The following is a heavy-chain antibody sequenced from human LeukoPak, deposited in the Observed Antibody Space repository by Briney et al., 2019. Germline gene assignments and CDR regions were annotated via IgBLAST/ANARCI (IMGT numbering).Heavy chain of an antibody. Sequence: ASVKVSCKASGYTFTSYYMHWVRQAPGQGLEWMGIINPSGGSTSYAKKFQGRVTMTRDTSTSTVYMELSSLRSEDTAVYYCAREFCSSTSCRREPGYWGQGTLVTVSS. V-gene: IGHV1-46*01. D-gene: IGHD2-2*01. CDR3: AREFCSSTSCRREPGY. J-gene: IGHJ4*02. CDR2: INPSGGST. CDR1: GYTFTSYY.